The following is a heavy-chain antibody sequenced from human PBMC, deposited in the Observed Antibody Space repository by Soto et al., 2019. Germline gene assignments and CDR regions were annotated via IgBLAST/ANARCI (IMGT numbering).Heavy chain of an antibody. CDR2: INSDGSST. CDR1: GFTFSSNW. CDR3: ARARRAAFDI. J-gene: IGHJ3*02. V-gene: IGHV3-74*01. Sequence: EVQLVESGGGLVKPGGSLRLSCAASGFTFSSNWLTWARQPPGKGLVWVSRINSDGSSTSYADSVKGRFTISRDNAKNTLYLQMNSLRAEDTAVYYCARARRAAFDIWGQGTMVTVSS.